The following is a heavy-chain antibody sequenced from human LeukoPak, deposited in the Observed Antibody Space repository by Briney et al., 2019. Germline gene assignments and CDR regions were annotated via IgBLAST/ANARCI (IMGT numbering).Heavy chain of an antibody. CDR2: ISAYNGNT. Sequence: ASVKVSCKASGYTFTSYGISWVRQTPGQGLEWMGWISAYNGNTNYVQKLQGRVTMTTDTSTSTAYMELRSLRSDDTAVYYCARIDYYDSSGYDDYWGQGTLVTVYS. V-gene: IGHV1-18*01. J-gene: IGHJ4*02. CDR3: ARIDYYDSSGYDDY. D-gene: IGHD3-22*01. CDR1: GYTFTSYG.